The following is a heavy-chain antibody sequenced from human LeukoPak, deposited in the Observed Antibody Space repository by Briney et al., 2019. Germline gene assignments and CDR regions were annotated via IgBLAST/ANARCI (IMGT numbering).Heavy chain of an antibody. CDR3: ARVYYYNMDV. CDR2: ISSGGTTI. CDR1: GFTFSDYY. Sequence: GSLRLSCAASGFTFSDYYMTWIRQAPGKGLEWVSYISSGGTTIYYADSVKGRFTISRDNAKNSLYLQMNSLRAEDTAVYYCARVYYYNMDVWGQGTTVAVSS. V-gene: IGHV3-11*01. J-gene: IGHJ6*02.